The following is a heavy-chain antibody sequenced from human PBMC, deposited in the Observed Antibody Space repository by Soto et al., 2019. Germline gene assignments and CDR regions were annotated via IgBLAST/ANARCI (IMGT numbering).Heavy chain of an antibody. J-gene: IGHJ4*02. D-gene: IGHD4-4*01. CDR2: INPTSGHI. V-gene: IGHV3-11*06. Sequence: GGSLRLSCAASGFIFSHYYMGWIRQAPGKGLEWVSYINPTSGHINYADSVKGRFTISRDNARNSLYLQMNSLTADGTAMYYCARLPYSAYNRHFDYWGQGTLVTVSS. CDR1: GFIFSHYY. CDR3: ARLPYSAYNRHFDY.